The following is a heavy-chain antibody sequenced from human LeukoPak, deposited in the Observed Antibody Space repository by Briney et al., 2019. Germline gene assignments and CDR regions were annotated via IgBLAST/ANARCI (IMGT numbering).Heavy chain of an antibody. J-gene: IGHJ5*02. V-gene: IGHV4-39*01. CDR1: GGSISSCSYY. CDR2: IYYSGST. D-gene: IGHD2-15*01. CDR3: ARHQGYCSGGSCLNWFDP. Sequence: SETLSLTCTVSGGSISSCSYYWGWIRQPPGKGLEWIGSIYYSGSTYYNPSLKSRVTISVDTSKNQFSLKLSSVTAADTAVYYCARHQGYCSGGSCLNWFDPWGQGTLVTVSS.